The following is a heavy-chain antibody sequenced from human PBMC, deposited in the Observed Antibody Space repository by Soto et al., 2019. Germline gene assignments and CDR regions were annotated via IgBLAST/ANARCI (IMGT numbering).Heavy chain of an antibody. J-gene: IGHJ6*02. CDR3: ARGYCSGGSCYFGFYGMDV. CDR2: IWYDGSNK. D-gene: IGHD2-15*01. V-gene: IGHV3-33*01. CDR1: GFTFSGYG. Sequence: LRLSCAASGFTFSGYGMHWVRQAPGKGLEWVAVIWYDGSNKYYADSVKGRFTISRDKSKNTLYLQMNSLRAEDTAVYYCARGYCSGGSCYFGFYGMDVWGQGTTVTVSS.